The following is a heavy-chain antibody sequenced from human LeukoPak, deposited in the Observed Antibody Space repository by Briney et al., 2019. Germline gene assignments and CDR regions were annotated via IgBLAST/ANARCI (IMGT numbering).Heavy chain of an antibody. CDR2: ISSSGNNA. CDR3: AKDIQLST. Sequence: GGSLRLSCAVSGFTFRDAAMTWVRQAPGKGLEWVSLISSSGNNAYYADSVKGRFTISRDNSKNTLSLQMNSLRVEDTAIYYCAKDIQLSTCGLGTMVTVSS. D-gene: IGHD5-24*01. J-gene: IGHJ3*01. CDR1: GFTFRDAA. V-gene: IGHV3-23*01.